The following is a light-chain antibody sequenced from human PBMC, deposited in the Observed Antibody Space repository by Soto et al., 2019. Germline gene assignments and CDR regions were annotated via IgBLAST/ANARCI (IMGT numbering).Light chain of an antibody. V-gene: IGKV3D-20*01. Sequence: EIVLTQSPATLSLSPGERATLSCGASQGVSSSYLAWHQQKPGMAPRLLIYDASTRATGIPDRFSGSGSGTDFTLTISRLEPEDFAVYYCQQYGSSPCTFGQGTKVEIK. CDR3: QQYGSSPCT. CDR1: QGVSSSY. J-gene: IGKJ1*01. CDR2: DAS.